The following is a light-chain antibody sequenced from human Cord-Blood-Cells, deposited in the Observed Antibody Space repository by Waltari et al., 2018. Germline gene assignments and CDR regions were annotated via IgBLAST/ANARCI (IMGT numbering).Light chain of an antibody. CDR1: SSDVGSYNL. J-gene: IGLJ2*01. CDR2: EVS. CDR3: CSYAGSSTYVV. Sequence: QSALTQPASVSGSPGQSITISCTGTSSDVGSYNLVSWYHKHPGKAPKLMIYEVSKRPSGVSNRFSGSKSGNTASLTISGLQAEDEADYYCCSYAGSSTYVVFGGGTKLTVL. V-gene: IGLV2-23*02.